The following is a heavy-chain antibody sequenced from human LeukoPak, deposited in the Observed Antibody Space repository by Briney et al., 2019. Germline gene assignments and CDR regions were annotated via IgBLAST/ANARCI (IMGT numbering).Heavy chain of an antibody. CDR3: AKDIRRGDNYGYDQFAY. V-gene: IGHV3-30*02. CDR1: GFIFSSYG. D-gene: IGHD5-18*01. J-gene: IGHJ4*02. CDR2: IQYDGSNK. Sequence: GGSLRLSCAASGFIFSSYGMHWVRQAPGKGLEWVAFIQYDGSNKYYVDSVKGRFTISGDNSKNTVYLQMNSLRAEDTALYYCAKDIRRGDNYGYDQFAYWGQGIQVTVSS.